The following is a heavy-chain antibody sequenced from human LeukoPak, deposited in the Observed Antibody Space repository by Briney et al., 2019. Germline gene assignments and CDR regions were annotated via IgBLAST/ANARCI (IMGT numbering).Heavy chain of an antibody. V-gene: IGHV3-21*01. CDR3: ARDLAGPSPDNDSSAPGLFDI. CDR2: LSSSSSYI. D-gene: IGHD3-22*01. J-gene: IGHJ3*02. Sequence: KPGGSLRLSCAASGFTFSSYSMNWVRQAPGKGLEWVSSLSSSSSYIYYADSVKGRFTISRDNAKNSLYLQMNSLRAEDTAVYYCARDLAGPSPDNDSSAPGLFDIWGQGTMVTVSS. CDR1: GFTFSSYS.